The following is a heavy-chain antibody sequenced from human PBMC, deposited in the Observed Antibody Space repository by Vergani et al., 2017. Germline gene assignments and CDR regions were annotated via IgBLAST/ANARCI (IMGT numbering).Heavy chain of an antibody. V-gene: IGHV1-2*02. D-gene: IGHD3-3*01. CDR1: GYTFTGYY. J-gene: IGHJ5*02. CDR2: INPNSGGT. CDR3: ARDEGSITIFGVDLYNWFDP. Sequence: QVQLVQSGAEVKKPGASVKVSCKASGYTFTGYYMHWVRQAPGQGLEWMGWINPNSGGTNYAQKFQGRVTMTRDTSISTAYMKLSRLRSDDTAVYYCARDEGSITIFGVDLYNWFDPWGQGTLVTVSS.